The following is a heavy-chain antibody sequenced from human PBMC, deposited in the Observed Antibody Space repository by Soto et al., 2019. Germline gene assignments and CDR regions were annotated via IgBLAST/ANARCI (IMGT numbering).Heavy chain of an antibody. CDR2: IIPILGIA. D-gene: IGHD7-27*01. Sequence: QVQLVQSGAEVKKSGSSVKVSCKASGGTFSSYTISWVRQAPGQGLEWMGRIIPILGIANYAQKFQGRVTITADKSTSTAYMELSSLRSEDTAVYYCAREAGDRAFDIWGQGTMVTVSS. CDR1: GGTFSSYT. V-gene: IGHV1-69*08. CDR3: AREAGDRAFDI. J-gene: IGHJ3*02.